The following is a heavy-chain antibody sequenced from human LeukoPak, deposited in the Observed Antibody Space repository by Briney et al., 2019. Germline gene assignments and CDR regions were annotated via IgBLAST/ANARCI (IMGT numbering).Heavy chain of an antibody. CDR2: IYHSGST. V-gene: IGHV4-38-2*02. CDR3: ARVASYGSEADY. CDR1: GYSISSGYY. Sequence: PSETLSLTCTVSGYSISSGYYWGWIRQPPGKGLEWIGSIYHSGSTYYNPSLKSRVTISVDTSKNQFSLKLSSVTAADTAVYYCARVASYGSEADYWGQGTLVTVSS. J-gene: IGHJ4*02. D-gene: IGHD5-18*01.